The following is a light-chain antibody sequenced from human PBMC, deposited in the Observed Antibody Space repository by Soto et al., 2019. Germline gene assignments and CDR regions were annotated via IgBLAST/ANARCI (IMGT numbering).Light chain of an antibody. J-gene: IGLJ2*01. CDR3: SSYAGRNG. CDR2: EVN. Sequence: QSVLTQPPSASASLGQSVTISCAGDVGGYVSWYQQYPGKGPTLILYEVNKRTSGVPDRFSGSKSGNTASLTVSGLQPEDEGLYFFSSYAGRNGLGGGTQLTVI. V-gene: IGLV2-8*01. CDR1: DVGGY.